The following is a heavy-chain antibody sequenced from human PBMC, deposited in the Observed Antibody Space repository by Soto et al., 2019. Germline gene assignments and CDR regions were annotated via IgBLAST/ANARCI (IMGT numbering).Heavy chain of an antibody. J-gene: IGHJ4*02. D-gene: IGHD4-17*01. CDR1: GYSFTSYW. CDR2: IYPGDSDT. CDR3: ARTDDYGDYGGREPFDY. Sequence: GESLKISCKSSGYSFTSYWIGWVRQMPGKGLEWMGIIYPGDSDTRYSPSFQGQVTISADKSISTAYLQWSSLKASDTAMYYCARTDDYGDYGGREPFDYCGQGTLVTVSS. V-gene: IGHV5-51*01.